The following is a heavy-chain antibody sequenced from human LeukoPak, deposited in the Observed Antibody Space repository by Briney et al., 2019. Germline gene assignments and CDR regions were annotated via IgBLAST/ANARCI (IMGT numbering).Heavy chain of an antibody. D-gene: IGHD3-16*01. V-gene: IGHV1-18*01. CDR3: ARGWAPRAMGVWGPNWFDP. Sequence: ASVKVSCKASGYTFTSYGISWVRQAPGQGLEWMGWISAYNGNTNYAQKLQGRVTMTTDASTSTAYMELRSLRSDDTAVYYCARGWAPRAMGVWGPNWFDPWGQGTLVTVSS. CDR1: GYTFTSYG. J-gene: IGHJ5*02. CDR2: ISAYNGNT.